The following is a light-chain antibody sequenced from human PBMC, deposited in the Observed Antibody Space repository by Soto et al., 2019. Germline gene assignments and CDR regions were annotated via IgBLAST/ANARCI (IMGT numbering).Light chain of an antibody. CDR1: QSINMY. CDR2: ATS. J-gene: IGKJ4*01. Sequence: DIQMTQSPSSLSASVGDKVTITCRASQSINMYLHWYQQKPGKAPKVLIYATSNLQSGVSSRFSGSGSGTDFTLTISSLQPEDFATYYCQQSHSTPLTFGVGTRVEIK. CDR3: QQSHSTPLT. V-gene: IGKV1-39*01.